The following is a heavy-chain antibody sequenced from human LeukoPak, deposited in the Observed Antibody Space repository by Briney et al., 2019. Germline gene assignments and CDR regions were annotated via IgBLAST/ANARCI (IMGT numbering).Heavy chain of an antibody. D-gene: IGHD2-2*01. V-gene: IGHV3-23*01. Sequence: PGGSLRLSCAASGFTFSSYAMSWVRQAPGKGLEWVSAISGSGGSTYYADSVKGRFTISRDNSKNTVYLQMNSPRAEDTAVYYCAKERVPGYYYGMDVWGQGTTVTVSS. CDR1: GFTFSSYA. CDR2: ISGSGGST. CDR3: AKERVPGYYYGMDV. J-gene: IGHJ6*02.